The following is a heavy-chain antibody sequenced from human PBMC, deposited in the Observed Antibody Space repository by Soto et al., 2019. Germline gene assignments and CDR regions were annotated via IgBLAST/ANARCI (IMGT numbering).Heavy chain of an antibody. CDR1: GFTFSSYA. D-gene: IGHD2-2*01. J-gene: IGHJ4*02. Sequence: GGSLRLSCAASGFTFSSYAMHWVRQAPGKGLEWVAVISYDGSNKYYADSVKGRFTISRDNSKNTLYLQMNSLRAEDTAVYYCAREVPATASEYFDYWGQGTLVTVSS. V-gene: IGHV3-30-3*01. CDR3: AREVPATASEYFDY. CDR2: ISYDGSNK.